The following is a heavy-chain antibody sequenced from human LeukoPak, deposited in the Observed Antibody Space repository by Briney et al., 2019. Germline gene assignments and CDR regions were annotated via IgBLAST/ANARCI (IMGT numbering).Heavy chain of an antibody. Sequence: GGSLRLSFAASGFTFSSYAMTWVRKAPGKGLEWVSAIIVSGGSPYYADSVKGRFTISRDNSKSTLYRQMNSLRAVDTAVYYCAKDLSGGSLYYFDYWGQGTLVTVSS. D-gene: IGHD1-26*01. CDR1: GFTFSSYA. V-gene: IGHV3-23*01. CDR2: IIVSGGSP. J-gene: IGHJ4*02. CDR3: AKDLSGGSLYYFDY.